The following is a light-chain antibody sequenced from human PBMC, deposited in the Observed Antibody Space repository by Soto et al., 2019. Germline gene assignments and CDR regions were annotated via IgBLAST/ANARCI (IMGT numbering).Light chain of an antibody. V-gene: IGKV1-5*03. J-gene: IGKJ1*01. Sequence: DIQMTQSPSTLSASVGDRVIITCRASQRLTNELVWYQHKPWKAPNLLIYKASSLASGVPLWFRGSGSRTEFTLTISSLQPDDFATYYCQHHISYPRTFGQWKTVEIK. CDR2: KAS. CDR1: QRLTNE. CDR3: QHHISYPRT.